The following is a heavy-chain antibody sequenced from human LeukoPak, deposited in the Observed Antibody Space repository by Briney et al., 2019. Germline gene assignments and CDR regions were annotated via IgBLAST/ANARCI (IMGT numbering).Heavy chain of an antibody. V-gene: IGHV1-18*01. CDR3: ARCALYVSGSIDS. J-gene: IGHJ4*02. D-gene: IGHD3-10*01. Sequence: ASVKVSCKASGHTFTSYGICWVRQAPGQGLEWLGWISGYNAYTNSAQRFQGRVTVTTDTSTTTAFMQLTSLRFDDTAVYYCARCALYVSGSIDSWGQGTLVTVSS. CDR2: ISGYNAYT. CDR1: GHTFTSYG.